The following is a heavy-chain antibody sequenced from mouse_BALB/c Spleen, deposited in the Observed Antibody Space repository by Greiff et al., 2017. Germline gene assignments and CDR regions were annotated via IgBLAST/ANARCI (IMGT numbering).Heavy chain of an antibody. CDR1: GYSITSDYA. Sequence: EVKLQESGPGLVKPSQSLSLTCTVTGYSITSDYAWNWIRQFPGNKLEWMGYISYSGSTSYNPSLKSRISITRDTSKNQFFLQLNSVTTEDTATYYCARSSQTARATFLAYWGQGTLVTVSA. D-gene: IGHD3-2*01. V-gene: IGHV3-2*02. J-gene: IGHJ3*01. CDR2: ISYSGST. CDR3: ARSSQTARATFLAY.